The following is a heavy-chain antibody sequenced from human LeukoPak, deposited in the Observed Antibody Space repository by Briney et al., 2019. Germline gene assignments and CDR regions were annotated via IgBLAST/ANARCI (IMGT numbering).Heavy chain of an antibody. CDR1: GYTFTGYY. Sequence: ASVKVSCKASGYTFTGYYMHWVRQAPGQGLEWMGWINPNSGGTNYAQKFQGRVTMTRDTSISTAYMELSRLRSDDTAVYYCARGFGPHSSGWYATFDYWGQGTLVTVSS. V-gene: IGHV1-2*02. D-gene: IGHD6-13*01. CDR2: INPNSGGT. J-gene: IGHJ4*02. CDR3: ARGFGPHSSGWYATFDY.